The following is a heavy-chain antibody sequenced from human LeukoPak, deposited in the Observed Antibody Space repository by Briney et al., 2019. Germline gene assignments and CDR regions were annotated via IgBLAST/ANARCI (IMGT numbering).Heavy chain of an antibody. V-gene: IGHV3-30*03. Sequence: GRSLRLSCAASGFTFSSYGMHRVRQAPGKGLEWVALISYDGSNKYYADSVKGRFTISRDNSKNTLYLQMNSLRAEDTAVYYCARALLVRGLWWNYGMDVWGQGTTVTVSS. CDR1: GFTFSSYG. CDR3: ARALLVRGLWWNYGMDV. J-gene: IGHJ6*02. CDR2: ISYDGSNK. D-gene: IGHD3-10*01.